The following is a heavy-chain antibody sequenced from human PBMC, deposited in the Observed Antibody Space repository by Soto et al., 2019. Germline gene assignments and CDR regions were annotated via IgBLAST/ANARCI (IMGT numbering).Heavy chain of an antibody. J-gene: IGHJ4*02. D-gene: IGHD1-1*01. Sequence: RLSCAASGFTFSSYWMHWVRQAPGKGLVWVSRINSDGSSTSYADSVKGRFTISRDNAKNTLYLQMNSLRAEDTAVYYCARGGTPPGFFDYWGQGTLVTVSS. CDR2: INSDGSST. CDR1: GFTFSSYW. V-gene: IGHV3-74*01. CDR3: ARGGTPPGFFDY.